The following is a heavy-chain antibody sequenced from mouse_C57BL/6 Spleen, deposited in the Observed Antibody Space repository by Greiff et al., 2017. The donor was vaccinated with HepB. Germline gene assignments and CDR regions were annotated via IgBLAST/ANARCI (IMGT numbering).Heavy chain of an antibody. D-gene: IGHD1-1*01. J-gene: IGHJ1*03. CDR3: ARRKEYGSSPYWYFDV. Sequence: QVQLQQPGAELVMPGASVKLSCKASGYTFTSYWMHWVKQRPGQGLEWIGEIDPSDSYTNYNQKFKGKSTLTVDKSSSTAYMQLSSLTSEDSAVYYCARRKEYGSSPYWYFDVWGTGTTVTVSS. CDR2: IDPSDSYT. V-gene: IGHV1-69*01. CDR1: GYTFTSYW.